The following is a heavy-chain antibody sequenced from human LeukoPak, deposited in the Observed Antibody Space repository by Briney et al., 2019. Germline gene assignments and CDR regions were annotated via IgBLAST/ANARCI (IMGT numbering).Heavy chain of an antibody. CDR1: GGTFSSYA. CDR3: ARGSSSIYDFWSGYNDY. J-gene: IGHJ4*02. CDR2: IIPIFGTA. D-gene: IGHD3-3*01. V-gene: IGHV1-69*05. Sequence: SVKVSCKASGGTFSSYAISWVRQAPGQGLEWMGGIIPIFGTANYAQKFQGRVTITTDESTSTAYMELSSLGSEDTAVYYCARGSSSIYDFWSGYNDYWGQGTLVTVSS.